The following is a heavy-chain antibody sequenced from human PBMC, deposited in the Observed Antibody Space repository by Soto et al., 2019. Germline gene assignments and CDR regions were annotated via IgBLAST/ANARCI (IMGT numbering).Heavy chain of an antibody. Sequence: QVQLVGSGGGVVQPGRSLRLSCAASGFTVSDYGMHRVRQAPGKGLEWVAVISYDGSNKYYADSVKGRFTISRDNSENTLYLQMDSLRAEDTAVYYCAKDHLPTTVTTPWFDPWGQGTLVTVSS. CDR2: ISYDGSNK. D-gene: IGHD4-17*01. J-gene: IGHJ5*02. V-gene: IGHV3-30*18. CDR3: AKDHLPTTVTTPWFDP. CDR1: GFTVSDYG.